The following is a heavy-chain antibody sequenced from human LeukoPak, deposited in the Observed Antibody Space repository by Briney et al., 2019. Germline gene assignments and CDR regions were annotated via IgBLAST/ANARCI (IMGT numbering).Heavy chain of an antibody. Sequence: GGSLRLSCEASGFTFSNYWMSWVRQAPGKGLEWVANIKVDGSDQYSVESVKGRVTISRDNAKNSLYLQMNSLRAEDTAVYYCARDPRQYYFDYWGQGTLVTVSS. CDR2: IKVDGSDQ. CDR1: GFTFSNYW. J-gene: IGHJ4*02. CDR3: ARDPRQYYFDY. V-gene: IGHV3-7*04.